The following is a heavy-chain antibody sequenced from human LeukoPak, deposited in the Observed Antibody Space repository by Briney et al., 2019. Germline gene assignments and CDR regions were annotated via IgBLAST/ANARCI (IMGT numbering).Heavy chain of an antibody. J-gene: IGHJ5*02. CDR1: KGSFTGYY. D-gene: IGHD2-8*01. V-gene: IGHV4-34*01. Sequence: KPSETLSLTCAVYKGSFTGYYWRWIRQSPGKGREGVGEINHSGSTNYNTSLKRRVSISADASKNQFSLNLTSVTAADTAVYYCARGEDLPLMLYARRPSWFDPWGQGTLVTVSS. CDR3: ARGEDLPLMLYARRPSWFDP. CDR2: INHSGST.